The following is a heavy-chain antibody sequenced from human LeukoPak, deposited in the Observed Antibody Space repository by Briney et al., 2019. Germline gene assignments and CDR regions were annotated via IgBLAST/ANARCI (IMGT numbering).Heavy chain of an antibody. J-gene: IGHJ4*02. V-gene: IGHV4-31*03. Sequence: SETLSLTCTVAGGSTSSGGYYWSWIRQHPGKGLEWIGYINYNGVTYYNPSLKSRLTISVVDTSKNQFSLRLNSVTVADTAVYYCARSDYVWGNYRPIPDYWGREPWSPSPQ. CDR3: ARSDYVWGNYRPIPDY. CDR2: INYNGVT. CDR1: GGSTSSGGYY. D-gene: IGHD3-16*02.